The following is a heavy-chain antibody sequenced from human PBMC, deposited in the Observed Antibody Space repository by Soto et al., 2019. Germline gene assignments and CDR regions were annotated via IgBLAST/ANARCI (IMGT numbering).Heavy chain of an antibody. V-gene: IGHV3-74*02. D-gene: IGHD2-15*01. J-gene: IGHJ6*03. Sequence: EVQLVESGGGLVQPGGSLRLSCAASGFTFSNYWMYWVRQAPGKGLEWVSRINSDGSVSSHADSVRGRLTISRDNVKNTLYLHMDSLRAEDTAVYFCARGDCVGGTCYSLAGSFYYYMDVWGKGTTVNVFS. CDR1: GFTFSNYW. CDR3: ARGDCVGGTCYSLAGSFYYYMDV. CDR2: INSDGSVS.